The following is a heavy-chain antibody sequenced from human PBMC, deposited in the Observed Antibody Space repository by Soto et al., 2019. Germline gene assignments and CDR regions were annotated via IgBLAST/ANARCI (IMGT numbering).Heavy chain of an antibody. CDR3: ARESGGYEYYYYYMDV. D-gene: IGHD5-12*01. V-gene: IGHV1-69*04. CDR1: GGTFSSYT. Sequence: VASVKVSCKASGGTFSSYTISWVRQAPGQGLEWMGRIIPILGIANYAQKFQGRVTITADKSTSTAYMELSSLRSEDTAVYYCARESGGYEYYYYYMDVWGKGTTVTVSS. CDR2: IIPILGIA. J-gene: IGHJ6*03.